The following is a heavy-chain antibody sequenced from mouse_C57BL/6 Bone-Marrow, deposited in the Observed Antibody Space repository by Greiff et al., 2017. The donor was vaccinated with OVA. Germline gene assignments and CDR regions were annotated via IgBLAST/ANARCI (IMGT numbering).Heavy chain of an antibody. J-gene: IGHJ3*01. V-gene: IGHV1-18*01. D-gene: IGHD2-4*01. CDR3: ARGGYYDYDGGAWFAY. Sequence: VQLQQSGPELAKPGASVKIPCKASGYTFTDYNMDWVKQSHGKSLEWIGDINSNNGGTIYNQKFKGKATLTVDKSSSTAYMELRSLTSEDTAVYYWARGGYYDYDGGAWFAYWGQGTLVTGSA. CDR2: INSNNGGT. CDR1: GYTFTDYN.